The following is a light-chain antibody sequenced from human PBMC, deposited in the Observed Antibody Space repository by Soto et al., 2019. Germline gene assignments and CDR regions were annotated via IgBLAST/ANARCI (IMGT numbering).Light chain of an antibody. V-gene: IGLV1-47*01. CDR2: RTN. CDR3: AAWDDSLSGLV. CDR1: SSNIGTNY. J-gene: IGLJ1*01. Sequence: QSVLTQPPSASGTPGQRVIISCSGSSSNIGTNYVYWYQQLPVTAPKFLIYRTNQRPSGVPERFSASKSGTSASLAISGLRSEDEADYYCAAWDDSLSGLVFGTGTKVTVL.